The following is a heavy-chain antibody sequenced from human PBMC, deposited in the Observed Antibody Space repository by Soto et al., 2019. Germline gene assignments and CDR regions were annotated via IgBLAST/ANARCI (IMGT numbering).Heavy chain of an antibody. J-gene: IGHJ6*02. CDR3: ARDLSGTGLDI. D-gene: IGHD1-26*01. Sequence: QLQLHESGPGLVKPSETLSLTCNVSGDSIGRFYWSWIRQSAGKGLEWIGRVYSTGGVTYNPALMGRVTISLDRSNNHDSLEMNSVTAADTAVYFCARDLSGTGLDIWGRGTRVSVSS. V-gene: IGHV4-4*07. CDR2: VYSTGGV. CDR1: GDSIGRFY.